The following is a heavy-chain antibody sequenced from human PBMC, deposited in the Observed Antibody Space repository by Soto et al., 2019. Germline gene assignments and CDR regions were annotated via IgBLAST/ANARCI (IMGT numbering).Heavy chain of an antibody. CDR2: IRSKAYGGTT. CDR1: GFTFGDYA. D-gene: IGHD4-4*01. V-gene: IGHV3-49*03. J-gene: IGHJ6*02. Sequence: PGGSLRLSCTASGFTFGDYAMSWFRQAPGKGLEWVGFIRSKAYGGTTEYAASVKGRFTISRDDSKSIAYLQMNSLKTEDTAVYYCTRDDHDYSNLSASFYYYYYGMDAWAQGTTVTVSS. CDR3: TRDDHDYSNLSASFYYYYYGMDA.